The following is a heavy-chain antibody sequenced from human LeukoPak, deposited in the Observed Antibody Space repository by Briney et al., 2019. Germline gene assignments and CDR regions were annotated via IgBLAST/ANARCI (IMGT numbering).Heavy chain of an antibody. D-gene: IGHD3-22*01. CDR3: AHMDDSRFTQPPEMGWFDP. CDR2: IYWDDEE. Sequence: SGPTLVKPTQTLTLTCTFSGFSLSTTGVGLGWIRQPPGKALEWLALIYWDDEERCSPSLKRRLTITKATSKNQVVLTMTNVDPVDTATYYCAHMDDSRFTQPPEMGWFDPWGQGTLVTVSS. J-gene: IGHJ5*02. CDR1: GFSLSTTGVG. V-gene: IGHV2-5*02.